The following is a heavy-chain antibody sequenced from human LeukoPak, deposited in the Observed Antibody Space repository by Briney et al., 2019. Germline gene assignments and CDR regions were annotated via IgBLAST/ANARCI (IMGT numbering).Heavy chain of an antibody. V-gene: IGHV4-39*01. J-gene: IGHJ4*02. CDR3: ARTHYYGSGSPFDY. D-gene: IGHD3-10*01. CDR2: LYYSGST. CDR1: GGSISSTSYY. Sequence: SETLSLTCTVSGGSISSTSYYWGWIRQPPGKGLEWIGSLYYSGSTYYSPSLKSRVTISVDTSKNQFSLKLSSVTAADTAVYYCARTHYYGSGSPFDYWGQGTLGTVSS.